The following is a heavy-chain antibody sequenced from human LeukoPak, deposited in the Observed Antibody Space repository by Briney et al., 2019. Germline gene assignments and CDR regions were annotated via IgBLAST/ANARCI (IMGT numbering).Heavy chain of an antibody. CDR1: GGSISSGDYY. CDR3: ARALRYDILTGYYYNWFDP. CDR2: IYYSGST. D-gene: IGHD3-9*01. Sequence: PSQTLSLTCAVSGGSISSGDYYWSWIRQPPGKGLEWIGYIYYSGSTYYNPSLKSRVTISVDTSKNQFSLKLSSVTAADTAVYYCARALRYDILTGYYYNWFDPWGQGTLVTVS. V-gene: IGHV4-30-4*01. J-gene: IGHJ5*02.